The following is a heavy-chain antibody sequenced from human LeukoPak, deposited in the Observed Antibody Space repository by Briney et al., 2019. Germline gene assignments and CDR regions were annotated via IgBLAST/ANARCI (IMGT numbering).Heavy chain of an antibody. CDR3: ARGRRIWFGELLRTNWFDP. Sequence: GASVKVSCKASGYTFTGYYMHWVRQAPGQGLEWMGWINPNSGGTNYAQKFQGWVTMTRNTSISTAYMELSSLRSEDTAVYYCARGRRIWFGELLRTNWFDPWGQGTLVTVSS. D-gene: IGHD3-10*01. CDR1: GYTFTGYY. CDR2: INPNSGGT. J-gene: IGHJ5*02. V-gene: IGHV1-2*04.